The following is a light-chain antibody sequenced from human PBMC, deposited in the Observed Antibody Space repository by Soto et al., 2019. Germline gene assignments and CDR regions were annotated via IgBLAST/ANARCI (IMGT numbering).Light chain of an antibody. Sequence: IVLTQSPAILALSPGDRATLSCRASQSVSSIYLACYQNKTGQALRLLIHVASSLVTGIPDRFSGRGSVTVFTPTITRLERVDFAVYYCQQYQSLSFGGGTKWEN. V-gene: IGKV3-20*01. CDR2: VAS. CDR3: QQYQSLS. CDR1: QSVSSIY. J-gene: IGKJ4*01.